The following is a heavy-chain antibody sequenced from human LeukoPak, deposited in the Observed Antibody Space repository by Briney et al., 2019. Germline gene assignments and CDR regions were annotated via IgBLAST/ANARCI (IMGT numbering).Heavy chain of an antibody. D-gene: IGHD6-13*01. Sequence: GASVSVSCKASGYTFTSYGISWVRQAPGQGLEWMGWISIYNGNTNYAQKFQGRVTMSTDTMTADTSTSTAYMELRSLRSEDTAVYYCARDLMDYGSSWDVTLDCWGQGTLVTVSS. CDR2: ISIYNGNT. CDR1: GYTFTSYG. CDR3: ARDLMDYGSSWDVTLDC. V-gene: IGHV1-18*04. J-gene: IGHJ4*02.